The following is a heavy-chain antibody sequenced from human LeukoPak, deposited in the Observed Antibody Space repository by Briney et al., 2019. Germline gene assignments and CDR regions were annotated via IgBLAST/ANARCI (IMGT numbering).Heavy chain of an antibody. D-gene: IGHD6-19*01. CDR3: AREEVTSAWFPFDF. CDR1: GVAVTSGNYY. J-gene: IGHJ4*02. V-gene: IGHV4-61*01. Sequence: SETLSLTCAVSGVAVTSGNYYWSWIRQPPGKGLEWIGHIYYTGSTSYNPSLMSRVTMSVGAPKNQLSLKVRSVTAADTAVYYCAREEVTSAWFPFDFWGQGALVTASS. CDR2: IYYTGST.